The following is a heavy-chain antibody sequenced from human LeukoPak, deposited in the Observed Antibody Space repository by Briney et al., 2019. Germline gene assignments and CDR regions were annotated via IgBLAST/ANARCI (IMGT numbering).Heavy chain of an antibody. Sequence: SETLSLTCTVSGGSISSGSYYWSWIRQPAGKGLEWIGRIYTSGSTNYNPSLKSRVTISVDTAKNQSSLKLSSVTAADTAVYYCARSRAYSYYDFWSGSPTLDYWGQGTLVTVSS. J-gene: IGHJ4*02. D-gene: IGHD3-3*01. CDR2: IYTSGST. CDR1: GGSISSGSYY. V-gene: IGHV4-61*02. CDR3: ARSRAYSYYDFWSGSPTLDY.